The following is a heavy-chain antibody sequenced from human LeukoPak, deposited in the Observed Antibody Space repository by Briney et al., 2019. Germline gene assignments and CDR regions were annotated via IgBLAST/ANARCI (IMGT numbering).Heavy chain of an antibody. CDR3: ARNGVVVPAAIQYYMDV. Sequence: KSSETLSLTCTVSGGSISSYYWSWIRQPPGKGLEWIGYIYYSGSTNYNPSLKSRVTISVDTSKNQFSLKLSSVTAADTAVYYCARNGVVVPAAIQYYMDVWGKGTTVTVSS. CDR2: IYYSGST. V-gene: IGHV4-59*01. D-gene: IGHD2-2*01. CDR1: GGSISSYY. J-gene: IGHJ6*03.